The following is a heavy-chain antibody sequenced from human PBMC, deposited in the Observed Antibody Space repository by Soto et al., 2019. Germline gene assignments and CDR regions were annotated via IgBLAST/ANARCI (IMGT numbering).Heavy chain of an antibody. CDR1: GFTFRDYG. Sequence: QVQLVESGGGVVQPGRSLRLSCAASGFTFRDYGMHWVRQAPGKGLEWVAFIMFDASDENSADSVRGRFTISRDNSKNTLYLQMNSLRAEDTALYYCAREGPVSQITGTSKNAFDFWGQGTMVTVSS. J-gene: IGHJ3*01. CDR3: AREGPVSQITGTSKNAFDF. CDR2: IMFDASDE. V-gene: IGHV3-33*01. D-gene: IGHD1-20*01.